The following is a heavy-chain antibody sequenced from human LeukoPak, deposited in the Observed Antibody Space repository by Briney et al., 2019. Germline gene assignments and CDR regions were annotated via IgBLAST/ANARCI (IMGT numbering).Heavy chain of an antibody. Sequence: GGSLRLSCAASGFTFSSYAMHWVRQAPGKGLEWVADISYDGSNKYYADSVKGRFTISRDNSKNTLYLQMNSLRAEDTAVHYSARDRLLTMVRGPEGAFDIWGQGTMVTVSS. CDR1: GFTFSSYA. D-gene: IGHD3-10*01. CDR2: ISYDGSNK. J-gene: IGHJ3*02. CDR3: ARDRLLTMVRGPEGAFDI. V-gene: IGHV3-30*04.